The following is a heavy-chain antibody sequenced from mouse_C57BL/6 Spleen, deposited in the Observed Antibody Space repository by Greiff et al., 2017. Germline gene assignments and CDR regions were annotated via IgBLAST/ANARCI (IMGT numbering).Heavy chain of an antibody. CDR2: IDPSDSET. CDR1: GYTFTSYW. CDR3: ARFGSSGYVDWFAY. D-gene: IGHD3-2*02. Sequence: QVHVKQPGAELVRPGSSVKLSCKASGYTFTSYWMHWVKQTPIQGLEWIGNIDPSDSETHYNQKFKDKATLTVDKSSSTAYMQLSSLTSEDSAVYYCARFGSSGYVDWFAYWGQGTLVTVSA. J-gene: IGHJ3*01. V-gene: IGHV1-52*01.